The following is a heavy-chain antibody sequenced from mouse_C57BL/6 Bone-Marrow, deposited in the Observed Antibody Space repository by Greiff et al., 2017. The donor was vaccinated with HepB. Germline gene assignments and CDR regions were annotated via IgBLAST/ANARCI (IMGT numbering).Heavy chain of an antibody. Sequence: VQLQQSGAELVRPGASVKLSCTAPGFNIKDDYMHWVKQRPEQGLEWIGWIDPENGDTEYASKFQGKATITADTSSNTAYLQLSSLTSEDTAVYYCTTSLTTTFAYGGQGTLVTVSA. CDR3: TTSLTTTFAY. D-gene: IGHD1-1*01. J-gene: IGHJ3*01. CDR2: IDPENGDT. V-gene: IGHV14-4*01. CDR1: GFNIKDDY.